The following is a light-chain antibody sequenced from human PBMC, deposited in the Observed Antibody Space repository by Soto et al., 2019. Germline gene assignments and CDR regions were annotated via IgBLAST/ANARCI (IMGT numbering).Light chain of an antibody. CDR1: KNDIGVYDF. CDR2: EVV. Sequence: QSALTQPPSASGSPGQSVTISCTGTKNDIGVYDFVSWYQHHPGKAPRLIIYEVVQRPSGVPDRFSGSKSGNTASLTVYGLQAADEADYFCKSYAGSNTYVFGHGTKVSV. V-gene: IGLV2-8*01. J-gene: IGLJ1*01. CDR3: KSYAGSNTYV.